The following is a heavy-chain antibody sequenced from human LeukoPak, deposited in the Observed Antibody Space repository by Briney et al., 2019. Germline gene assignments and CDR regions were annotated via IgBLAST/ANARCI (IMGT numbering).Heavy chain of an antibody. CDR3: ARVEEQQLVPADY. CDR2: ISYDGSNK. D-gene: IGHD6-13*01. Sequence: PGGSLSLSCAASGFTFSSYAMHWVRQAPGKGLEWVAVISYDGSNKYYADSVKGRFTISRDNSKNTLYLQMNSLRAEDTAVYYCARVEEQQLVPADYWGQGTLVTVSS. CDR1: GFTFSSYA. J-gene: IGHJ4*02. V-gene: IGHV3-30*04.